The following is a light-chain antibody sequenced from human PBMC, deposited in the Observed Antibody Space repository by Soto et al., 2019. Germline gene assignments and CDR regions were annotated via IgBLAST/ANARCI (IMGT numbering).Light chain of an antibody. V-gene: IGLV6-57*04. CDR2: GDN. CDR1: SGSIASNY. Sequence: NFMLTQPHSVSESPGKTVTISCTRSSGSIASNYVQWYQQRPGSAPATIIYGDNLRPSGVPDRFSGSIDISSNSASLAISGLKTEDEADYYSQSYGVFGGRTKLTVL. CDR3: QSYGV. J-gene: IGLJ3*02.